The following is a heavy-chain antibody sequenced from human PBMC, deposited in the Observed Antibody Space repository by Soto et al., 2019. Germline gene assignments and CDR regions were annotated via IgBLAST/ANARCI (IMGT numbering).Heavy chain of an antibody. CDR3: SRVDPGETSPFDH. D-gene: IGHD3-10*01. J-gene: IGHJ4*02. Sequence: QVQLVQSGAEVKKPGASVKVSCKASGYIFTSYYIHWVRQAPGQGLEWMGWINPFDGSRMFAQRFQGRVTMTRGTSTSTVYMEVSSLRSEDTAVYYCSRVDPGETSPFDHWGQGTLVTVSS. V-gene: IGHV1-46*03. CDR2: INPFDGSR. CDR1: GYIFTSYY.